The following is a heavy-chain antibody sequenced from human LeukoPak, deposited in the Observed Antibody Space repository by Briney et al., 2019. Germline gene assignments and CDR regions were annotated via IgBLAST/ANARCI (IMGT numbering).Heavy chain of an antibody. J-gene: IGHJ5*02. CDR2: INHSRST. V-gene: IGHV4-34*01. CDR1: GGSFSPYY. Sequence: PSETLSLTCAVYGGSFSPYYWSWIRQSPDKGLEWIGEINHSRSTYYNPSLKSRVTISVDTSKNQVSLNVTSVTAADTAVYYCARHYLRQRLAPYNWFDPWGQGTRVTVSS. D-gene: IGHD6-25*01. CDR3: ARHYLRQRLAPYNWFDP.